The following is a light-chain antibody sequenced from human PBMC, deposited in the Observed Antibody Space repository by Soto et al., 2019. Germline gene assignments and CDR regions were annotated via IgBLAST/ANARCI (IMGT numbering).Light chain of an antibody. Sequence: EILLTQSPATLCLSPGERATLSCRASQSVSRYLAWYQQKPGQAPRLLISDASTRATGIPARFSGSGSGTEFTLTISSLQSEDFAPYYCHQYNSWPPGTFGQGTKVDIK. CDR3: HQYNSWPPGT. V-gene: IGKV3-15*01. CDR1: QSVSRY. CDR2: DAS. J-gene: IGKJ2*01.